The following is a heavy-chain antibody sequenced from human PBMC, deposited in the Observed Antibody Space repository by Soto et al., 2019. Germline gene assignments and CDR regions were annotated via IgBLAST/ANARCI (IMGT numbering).Heavy chain of an antibody. CDR3: ARSNTVYSMVRGVIDQDYYFDY. D-gene: IGHD3-10*01. V-gene: IGHV3-11*06. Sequence: GSLRLSCAASGFTFSDYYMSWIRQAPVKGLEWVSYISSSSSYTNYADSVKVRFTISRDNAKNSLYLQMNSLRAEDTAVYYCARSNTVYSMVRGVIDQDYYFDYWGQGTLVTVSS. CDR1: GFTFSDYY. J-gene: IGHJ4*02. CDR2: ISSSSSYT.